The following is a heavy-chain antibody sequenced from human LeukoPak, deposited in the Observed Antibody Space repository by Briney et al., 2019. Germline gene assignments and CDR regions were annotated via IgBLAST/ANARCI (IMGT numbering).Heavy chain of an antibody. V-gene: IGHV4-4*07. CDR3: ARDGGGTGRPFDF. CDR2: IYNTGST. CDR1: GGSISIYY. Sequence: SETLSLTCTVSGGSISIYYWNWIRQPAGKGLEWIGRIYNTGSTNYNPSLKSRVTMSVDTSNNHLSLNLSPVTAADTAVYYCARDGGGTGRPFDFWGQGTLVTVSS. J-gene: IGHJ4*02. D-gene: IGHD1-26*01.